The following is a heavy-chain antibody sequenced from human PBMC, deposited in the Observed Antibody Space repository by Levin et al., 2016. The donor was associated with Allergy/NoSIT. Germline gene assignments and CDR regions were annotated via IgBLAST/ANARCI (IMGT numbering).Heavy chain of an antibody. D-gene: IGHD1-26*01. CDR2: ISGSGGST. V-gene: IGHV3-23*01. Sequence: GESLKISCAASGFTFSSYAMSWVRQAPGKGLEWVSAISGSGGSTYYADSVKGRFTISRDNSKNTLYLQMNSLRAEDTAVYYCAQWGGAFDIWGQGTMVTVSS. CDR3: AQWGGAFDI. CDR1: GFTFSSYA. J-gene: IGHJ3*02.